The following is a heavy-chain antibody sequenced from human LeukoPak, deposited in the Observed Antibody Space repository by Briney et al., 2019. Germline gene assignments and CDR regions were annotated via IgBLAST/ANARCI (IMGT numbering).Heavy chain of an antibody. D-gene: IGHD2-2*03. J-gene: IGHJ4*02. Sequence: GGSLRLSCAASGFTSSNAWMSWVRQAPGKGLEWVGRIKSKTDGGTTDYAAPVKGRFTISRDDSKNTLYLQMNSLKTEDTAVYYCTTGSGYCSSTSCYSFGYFDYWGQGTLVTVSS. CDR2: IKSKTDGGTT. CDR1: GFTSSNAW. CDR3: TTGSGYCSSTSCYSFGYFDY. V-gene: IGHV3-15*01.